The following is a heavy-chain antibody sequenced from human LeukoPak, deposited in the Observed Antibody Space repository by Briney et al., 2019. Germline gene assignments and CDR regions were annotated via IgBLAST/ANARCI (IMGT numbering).Heavy chain of an antibody. J-gene: IGHJ5*01. CDR1: RFTFSNYN. CDR3: ARDETNGFDS. D-gene: IGHD1-14*01. V-gene: IGHV3-21*01. CDR2: INSRSTYI. Sequence: GGSLRLSCGASRFTFSNYNMNWVRQAPGEGLEWVSSINSRSTYIFYADSVMGRFTISRDNAKNSLFLQMNSLRAEDTAVYYCARDETNGFDSWGQGTLVTVSS.